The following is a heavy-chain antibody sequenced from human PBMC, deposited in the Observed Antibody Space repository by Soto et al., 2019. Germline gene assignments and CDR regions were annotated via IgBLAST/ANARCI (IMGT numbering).Heavy chain of an antibody. V-gene: IGHV3-7*01. CDR3: ARGQHYYYYYYMDV. CDR2: IKQDGSEK. D-gene: IGHD6-13*01. Sequence: GGSLRLSCAASGFTFSSYWMSWVRQAPGKGLEWVANIKQDGSEKYYVDSVKGRFTISRDNAKNPLYLQMNSLRAEDTAVYYCARGQHYYYYYYMDVWGKGTTVTVSS. J-gene: IGHJ6*03. CDR1: GFTFSSYW.